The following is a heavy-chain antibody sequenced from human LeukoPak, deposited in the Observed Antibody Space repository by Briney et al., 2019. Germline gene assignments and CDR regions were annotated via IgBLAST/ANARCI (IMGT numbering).Heavy chain of an antibody. J-gene: IGHJ4*02. CDR1: GFTFSSYS. D-gene: IGHD5-18*01. CDR3: ATPQGYSYGYGHYFDY. CDR2: ISSSSSYI. Sequence: GGSLRLSCAASGFTFSSYSMNWVRQAPGKGLEWVSSISSSSSYIYYADSVKGRFTISRDNAKNSLCLQMNSLRAEDTAVYYCATPQGYSYGYGHYFDYWGQGTLATVSS. V-gene: IGHV3-21*01.